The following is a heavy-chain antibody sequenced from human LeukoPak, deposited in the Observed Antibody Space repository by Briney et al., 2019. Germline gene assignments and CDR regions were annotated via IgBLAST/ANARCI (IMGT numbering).Heavy chain of an antibody. CDR2: IWYDGSNE. CDR3: AIRQDVFNI. V-gene: IGHV3-33*01. J-gene: IGHJ3*02. Sequence: GGSLRLSCVASGFAFSDYGIHWVRQAPGKGLEWVAVIWYDGSNEHYADSVKGRFTISRDNSKNTLYLQMNSLRAEDTAVYYCAIRQDVFNIWGQGTVVTVSS. CDR1: GFAFSDYG.